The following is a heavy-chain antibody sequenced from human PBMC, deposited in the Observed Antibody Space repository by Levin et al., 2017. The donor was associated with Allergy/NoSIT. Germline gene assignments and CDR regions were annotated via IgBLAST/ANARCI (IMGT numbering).Heavy chain of an antibody. V-gene: IGHV3-33*01. CDR3: ARVRQSSPTTYYYYYGMDV. CDR1: GFTFSSYG. J-gene: IGHJ6*02. Sequence: PGGSLRLSCAASGFTFSSYGMHWVRQAPGKGLEWVAVIWYDGSNKYYADSVKGRFTISRDNSKNTLYLQMNSLRAEDTAVYYCARVRQSSPTTYYYYYGMDVWGQGTTVTVSS. D-gene: IGHD6-13*01. CDR2: IWYDGSNK.